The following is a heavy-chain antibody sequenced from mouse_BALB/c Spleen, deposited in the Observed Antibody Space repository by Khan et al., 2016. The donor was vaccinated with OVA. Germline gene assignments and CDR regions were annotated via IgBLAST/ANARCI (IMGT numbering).Heavy chain of an antibody. CDR2: IFPSDSYT. J-gene: IGHJ4*01. CDR1: GYTFTNYW. V-gene: IGHV1-69*02. CDR3: TRHGTSYDARDY. Sequence: QVQLQQSGAELVRPGASVRLSCKASGYTFTNYWINWVKQRPGQGLEWIGNIFPSDSYTDYNQKFKDRATLTVDKSSSTAYMQLSSPTAEDSAVYYWTRHGTSYDARDYWGQGTSVTVSS. D-gene: IGHD1-1*01.